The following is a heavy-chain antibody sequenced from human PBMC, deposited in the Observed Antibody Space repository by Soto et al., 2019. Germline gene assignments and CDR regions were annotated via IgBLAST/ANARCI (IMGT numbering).Heavy chain of an antibody. CDR3: ARNGKAVAKAGFGY. D-gene: IGHD6-19*01. J-gene: IGHJ4*02. CDR2: MNPNSGNT. CDR1: GYTFTSYD. Sequence: QVQLVQSGAEVKKPGASVKVSCKASGYTFTSYDINWVRQATGHGLEWMGWMNPNSGNTGYAQKFQGRVTMTRNTSISTAYMELSSLRSEDTAVYYCARNGKAVAKAGFGYWGQGTLVTVSS. V-gene: IGHV1-8*01.